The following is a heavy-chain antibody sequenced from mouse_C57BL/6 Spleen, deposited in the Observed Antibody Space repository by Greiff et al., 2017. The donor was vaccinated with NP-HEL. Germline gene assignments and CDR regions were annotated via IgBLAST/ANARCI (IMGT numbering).Heavy chain of an antibody. CDR1: GYAFSSSW. V-gene: IGHV1-82*01. CDR3: ARFPDLLLPLRYFDV. J-gene: IGHJ1*03. D-gene: IGHD1-1*01. Sequence: VQLQQSGPELVKPGASVKISCKASGYAFSSSWMNWVKQRPGKGLEWIGRIYPGDGDTNYNGKFKGKATLTADKSSSTAYMQLSSLTSEDSAVYFCARFPDLLLPLRYFDVWGTGTTVTVSS. CDR2: IYPGDGDT.